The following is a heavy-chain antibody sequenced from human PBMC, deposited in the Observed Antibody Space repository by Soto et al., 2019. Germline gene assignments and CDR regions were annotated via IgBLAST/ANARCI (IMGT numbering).Heavy chain of an antibody. CDR3: ARVSVPGLYGEDV. J-gene: IGHJ6*01. CDR1: GGTFGNYA. Sequence: QVQLVQSGAEVKKPGSSVKVSCKSSGGTFGNYAVSWVRQAPGQGLEWMGKIMPVFGTVNYAQKFQGRVTITVEKFTTTAYMELSSLRSGDTAVYYCARVSVPGLYGEDVWGQGPTVSVSS. CDR2: IMPVFGTV. D-gene: IGHD2-2*01. V-gene: IGHV1-69*06.